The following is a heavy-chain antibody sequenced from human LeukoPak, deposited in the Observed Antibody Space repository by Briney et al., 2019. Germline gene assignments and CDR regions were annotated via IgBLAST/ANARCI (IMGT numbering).Heavy chain of an antibody. V-gene: IGHV3-7*01. J-gene: IGHJ4*02. CDR1: GFTFSSYW. D-gene: IGHD4-23*01. CDR3: ARDRRGGNSSPRGDY. CDR2: IKQDGSEK. Sequence: GGSLRLSCAASGFTFSSYWMSWVRQAPGKGLEWVANIKQDGSEKYYVDSVKGRFTISRDNAKNSLYLQMNSLRAEDTAVYYCARDRRGGNSSPRGDYWGQGTLVTVSS.